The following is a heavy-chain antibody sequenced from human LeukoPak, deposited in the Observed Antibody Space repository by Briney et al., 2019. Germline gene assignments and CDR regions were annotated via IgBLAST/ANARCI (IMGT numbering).Heavy chain of an antibody. J-gene: IGHJ3*02. Sequence: ASVKVSCKASGYTFTSYYMPWVRQTPGQGLEWMGIINPSGGSTSYAQKFQGRVTMTRDTSTSTVYMELSGLRSEDTAVYYCARGSLFYDSSGYYPDAFDIWGQGTMVTVSS. CDR3: ARGSLFYDSSGYYPDAFDI. V-gene: IGHV1-46*03. D-gene: IGHD3-22*01. CDR2: INPSGGST. CDR1: GYTFTSYY.